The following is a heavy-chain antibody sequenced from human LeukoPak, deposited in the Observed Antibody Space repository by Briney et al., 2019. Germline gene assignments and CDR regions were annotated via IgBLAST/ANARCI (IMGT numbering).Heavy chain of an antibody. D-gene: IGHD6-13*01. CDR3: AKSAAVPYYFDY. J-gene: IGHJ4*02. Sequence: GGSLRLSCAASGFTFSSYGMHWVRQAPGKGLEWVAFIRYDGSNKYYAGSVKGRFTISRDNSKNTLYLQMNSLRAEDTAVYYCAKSAAVPYYFDYWGQGTLVTVSS. V-gene: IGHV3-30*02. CDR1: GFTFSSYG. CDR2: IRYDGSNK.